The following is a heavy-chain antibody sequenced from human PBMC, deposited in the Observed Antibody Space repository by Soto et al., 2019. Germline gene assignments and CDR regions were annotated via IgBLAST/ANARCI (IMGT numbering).Heavy chain of an antibody. Sequence: GGPMRVSCVAFGCTFGNFWMNWVRQAPGKGLEWLANISPDASEKHFVDSVQGRFTISRDNAKNSLYLHMSRLTAEDSALYYCSRSLDSWGQGTRVTVSS. CDR1: GCTFGNFW. CDR3: SRSLDS. CDR2: ISPDASEK. J-gene: IGHJ4*02. V-gene: IGHV3-7*01.